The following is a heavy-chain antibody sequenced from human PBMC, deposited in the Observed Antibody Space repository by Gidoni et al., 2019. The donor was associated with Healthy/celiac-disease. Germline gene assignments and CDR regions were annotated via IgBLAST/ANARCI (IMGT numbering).Heavy chain of an antibody. V-gene: IGHV3-13*01. CDR2: IGTAGDT. D-gene: IGHD2-15*01. CDR1: GFPFSSYD. Sequence: EVQLVESGGGLVQPGGSLRPPCAASGFPFSSYDMHWVRQATGKGLEWVSAIGTAGDTYYPGSVKGRFTISRENAKNSLYLQMNSLRAGDTAVYYCARGYCSGGSCSSNFDYWGQGTLVTVSS. CDR3: ARGYCSGGSCSSNFDY. J-gene: IGHJ4*02.